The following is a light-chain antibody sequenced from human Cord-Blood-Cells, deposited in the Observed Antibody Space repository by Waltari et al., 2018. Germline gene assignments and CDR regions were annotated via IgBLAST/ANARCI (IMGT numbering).Light chain of an antibody. CDR1: QSVSSN. CDR2: GAS. Sequence: EIVMTQPPATLSVSPGERATLSCRASQSVSSNLAWYQQKPGQPPRLLIYGASTRATGIPARFSGSGSGTEFTLTISSLQSEDFAVYYCQQYNNWPLTFGGGTKVEIK. V-gene: IGKV3-15*01. J-gene: IGKJ4*01. CDR3: QQYNNWPLT.